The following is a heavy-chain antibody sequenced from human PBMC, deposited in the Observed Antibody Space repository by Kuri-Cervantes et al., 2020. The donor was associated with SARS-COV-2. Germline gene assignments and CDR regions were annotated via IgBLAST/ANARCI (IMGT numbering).Heavy chain of an antibody. CDR2: INHSGST. D-gene: IGHD2-2*01. CDR1: GGSVSGYY. Sequence: SETLSLTCTVSGGSVSGYYWSWIRQPPGKGLEWIGEINHSGSTNYNPSLKSRVAISVDTSKNQFSLKLSSVTAADTAVYYCARGHIVVVPAARNWFDPWGQGTLVTVSS. J-gene: IGHJ5*02. V-gene: IGHV4-34*01. CDR3: ARGHIVVVPAARNWFDP.